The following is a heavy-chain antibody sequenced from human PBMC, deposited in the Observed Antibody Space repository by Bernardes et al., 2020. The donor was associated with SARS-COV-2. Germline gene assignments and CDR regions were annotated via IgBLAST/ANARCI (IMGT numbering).Heavy chain of an antibody. CDR1: GFSLSTSAMC. V-gene: IGHV2-70*11. Sequence: PTLVKPTQPLTLTCTFSGFSLSTSAMCVGWVRQPPGKALEWLARIDWDDDKYYNTSLKTRLTISKDTSKNQVVLTMTNMDPVDTATYYCARIRASTAAVDYWGQGTLVTVSS. J-gene: IGHJ4*02. CDR2: IDWDDDK. CDR3: ARIRASTAAVDY.